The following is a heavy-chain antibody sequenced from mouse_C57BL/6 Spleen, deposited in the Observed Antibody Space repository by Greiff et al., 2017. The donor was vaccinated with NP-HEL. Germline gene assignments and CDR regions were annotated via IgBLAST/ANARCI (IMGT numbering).Heavy chain of an antibody. J-gene: IGHJ3*01. CDR2: IYPGDGDT. CDR3: TTRPQLRLPY. V-gene: IGHV1-80*01. CDR1: GYAFSSYW. Sequence: QVQLQQSGAELVKPGASVKISCKASGYAFSSYWMNWVKQRPGKGLEWIGQIYPGDGDTNYNGKFKGKATLTADKSSSTAYMQLSSLTSEDTAVYYCTTRPQLRLPYWGQGTLVTVSA. D-gene: IGHD3-2*02.